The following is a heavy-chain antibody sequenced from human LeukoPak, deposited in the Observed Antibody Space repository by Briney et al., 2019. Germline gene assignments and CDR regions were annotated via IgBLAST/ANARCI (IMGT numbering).Heavy chain of an antibody. CDR1: GYSFTSYW. J-gene: IGHJ3*02. CDR3: ARRRGSDSSGYFIPGDAFDI. V-gene: IGHV5-51*01. CDR2: IYPGDSDT. Sequence: GESLKISCKGSGYSFTSYWIGWVRQMPGKGLEWMGIIYPGDSDTRYSPSFQGQVTISADKSISTAYLQWSSLKASDTAMHYCARRRGSDSSGYFIPGDAFDIWGQGTMVTVSS. D-gene: IGHD3-22*01.